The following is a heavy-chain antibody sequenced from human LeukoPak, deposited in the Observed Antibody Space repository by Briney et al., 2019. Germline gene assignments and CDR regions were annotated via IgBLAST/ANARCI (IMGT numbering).Heavy chain of an antibody. CDR3: AREDPAIILSLDY. D-gene: IGHD2/OR15-2a*01. CDR2: ISGSGDNT. CDR1: GFTFRNYA. V-gene: IGHV3-23*01. J-gene: IGHJ4*02. Sequence: GGSLRLSCAASGFTFRNYAMSWVRQAPGKGLEWVSAISGSGDNTYYTDSVKGRFTISRDNSKNTLYLQMNSLRGDDTAVYFCAREDPAIILSLDYWGQGTLVTVFS.